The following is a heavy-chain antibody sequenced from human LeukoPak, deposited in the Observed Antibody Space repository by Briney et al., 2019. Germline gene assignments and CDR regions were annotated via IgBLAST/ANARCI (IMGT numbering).Heavy chain of an antibody. CDR1: GFTFSSYA. J-gene: IGHJ4*02. CDR2: ISGSGGST. Sequence: GGSLTLSCAASGFTFSSYAMSWVRQAPGKGLAGVSAISGSGGSTYYADSVKGRFTISRDNSKNTLYLQMNSLRAEDTAVYYCAKVLEPIYYYFDYWGQGTLVTVSS. V-gene: IGHV3-23*01. D-gene: IGHD1-1*01. CDR3: AKVLEPIYYYFDY.